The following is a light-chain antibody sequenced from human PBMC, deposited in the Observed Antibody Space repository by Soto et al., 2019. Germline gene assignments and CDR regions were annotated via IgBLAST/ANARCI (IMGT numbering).Light chain of an antibody. Sequence: QSVLTQPASVSGSPGQSITISCTGTSSDVGGYNYVSWYQQQPGKAPKFMIYDVTNRPSGVSNRLSGSKSGNTASLTISGLQAEDEADYYCCSYTTSNTRQIVFGTGT. CDR1: SSDVGGYNY. CDR2: DVT. J-gene: IGLJ1*01. V-gene: IGLV2-14*01. CDR3: CSYTTSNTRQIV.